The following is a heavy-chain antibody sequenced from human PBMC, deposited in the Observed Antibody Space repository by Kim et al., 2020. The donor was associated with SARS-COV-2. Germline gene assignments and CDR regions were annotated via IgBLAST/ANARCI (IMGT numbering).Heavy chain of an antibody. D-gene: IGHD4-17*01. Sequence: GGSLRLSCAASGFTFSSYAMHWVRQAPGKGLEWVAVISYDGSNKYYADSVKGRFTISRDNCKNTLYLQMNSLRAEDTAVYYCARPMTTVTPRGAFDIWGQGTMVTVSS. J-gene: IGHJ3*02. CDR2: ISYDGSNK. V-gene: IGHV3-30*04. CDR1: GFTFSSYA. CDR3: ARPMTTVTPRGAFDI.